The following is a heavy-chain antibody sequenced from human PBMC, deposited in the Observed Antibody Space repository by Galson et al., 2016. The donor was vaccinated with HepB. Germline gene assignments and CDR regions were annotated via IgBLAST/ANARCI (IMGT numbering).Heavy chain of an antibody. Sequence: SVKVSCKVSGYTLNELSMHWVRQAPGKGLEWMGGFDSDAGKTIYAQKFQDRVTMTEDISTNAAYMELSSLRSEDTAVYYCARERASDFWGGFDDWGQGTLVTVSS. J-gene: IGHJ4*02. V-gene: IGHV1-24*01. CDR1: GYTLNELS. CDR3: ARERASDFWGGFDD. D-gene: IGHD3-3*01. CDR2: FDSDAGKT.